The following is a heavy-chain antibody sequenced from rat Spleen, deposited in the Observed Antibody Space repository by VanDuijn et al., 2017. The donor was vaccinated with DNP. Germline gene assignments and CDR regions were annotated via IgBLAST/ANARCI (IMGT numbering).Heavy chain of an antibody. J-gene: IGHJ2*01. CDR2: ISYDGSST. D-gene: IGHD1-3*01. V-gene: IGHV5-29*01. CDR1: GFTFNNCG. Sequence: EVQLVESGGGLVQPGRSLQLSCEASGFTFNNCGMAWVRQAPKKGLEWVATISYDGSSTYYRDSVKGRFTISRDNAKSTQYLQRDSLRSEDTATYYCARHGTTVAPFDYWGQGVMVTVSS. CDR3: ARHGTTVAPFDY.